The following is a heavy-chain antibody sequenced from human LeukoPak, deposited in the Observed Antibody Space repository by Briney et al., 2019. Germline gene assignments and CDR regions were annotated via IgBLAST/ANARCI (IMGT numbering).Heavy chain of an antibody. J-gene: IGHJ6*02. CDR2: IWYDGSEK. Sequence: GRSLRLSCAASGFTFSSYGMNWVRQAPGKGLEWVAVIWYDGSEKYYADSVKGRFTISRDNYKNTLYLQMNSLRAEDTAVFYCARDRVPRLRYFDWIGGMDVWGQGTTVTVSS. D-gene: IGHD3-9*01. CDR3: ARDRVPRLRYFDWIGGMDV. CDR1: GFTFSSYG. V-gene: IGHV3-33*01.